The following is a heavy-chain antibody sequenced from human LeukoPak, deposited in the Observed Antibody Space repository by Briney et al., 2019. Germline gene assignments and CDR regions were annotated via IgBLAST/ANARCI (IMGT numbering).Heavy chain of an antibody. CDR1: GFTFSSYA. D-gene: IGHD1-1*01. J-gene: IGHJ4*02. CDR3: ARGRTIDY. Sequence: PGGSLRLSCAASGFTFSSYAMHWVRQAPGKGLEWVAVISYDGSNKYYADSVKGRFTISRDNSKNTLYLQMNSLRAEDTAVYYCARGRTIDYWGQGTLVTVSS. CDR2: ISYDGSNK. V-gene: IGHV3-30-3*01.